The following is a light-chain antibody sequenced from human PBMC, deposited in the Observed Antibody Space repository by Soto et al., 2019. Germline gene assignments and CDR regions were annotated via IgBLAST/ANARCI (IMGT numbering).Light chain of an antibody. CDR3: QQHVHWPLT. V-gene: IGKV3-11*01. J-gene: IGKJ4*01. Sequence: EIVLTQSPATLSLSPGERATLSCRASQSVGNNLAWYQQKPGQAPGLLISEASTRATGIPARFSGSGSGTDFTLTISSLEPEDFAVYYCQQHVHWPLTFGGGTKVEIK. CDR1: QSVGNN. CDR2: EAS.